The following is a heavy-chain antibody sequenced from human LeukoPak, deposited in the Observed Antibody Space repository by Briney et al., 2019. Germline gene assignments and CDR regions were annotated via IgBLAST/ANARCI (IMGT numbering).Heavy chain of an antibody. J-gene: IGHJ4*02. CDR3: AKDQGFLEWLSHIDY. D-gene: IGHD3-3*01. CDR2: ISSSSSYI. Sequence: PGGSPRLSCAASGFTFSSYSMNWVRQAPGKGLEWVSSISSSSSYIYYADSVKGRFTISRDNSKNTLYLQMNSLRAEDTAVYYCAKDQGFLEWLSHIDYWGQGTLVTVSS. CDR1: GFTFSSYS. V-gene: IGHV3-21*01.